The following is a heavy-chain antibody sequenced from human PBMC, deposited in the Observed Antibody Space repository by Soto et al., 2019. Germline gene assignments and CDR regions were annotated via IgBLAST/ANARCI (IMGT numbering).Heavy chain of an antibody. D-gene: IGHD3-22*01. CDR3: ARQIITFSYDSNGDVSSYSWFDP. Sequence: QITLKESGPTLVKPTQTLTLTCTFSGFSLNTRGVGVGWIRQAPAKTLEWLALISWNGDERYSPSLRSRLNITRDTSKNQVVLTLTNMDPVDTATYYCARQIITFSYDSNGDVSSYSWFDPWGQGTLVTVSS. CDR1: GFSLNTRGVG. CDR2: ISWNGDE. J-gene: IGHJ5*02. V-gene: IGHV2-5*01.